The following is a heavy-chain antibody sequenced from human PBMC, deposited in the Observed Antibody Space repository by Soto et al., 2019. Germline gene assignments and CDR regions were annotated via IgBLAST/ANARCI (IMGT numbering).Heavy chain of an antibody. CDR2: IYSGGTT. CDR1: GFIVSSSY. Sequence: TGGSLRLSXAASGFIVSSSYMAWVRQAPGKGLEWVSAIYSGGTTYHADSVKGRFIISRDDSKNTLYLQMNSLRAEDTAVYYCARLYSASYTSFDYWGQGTLVTVS. CDR3: ARLYSASYTSFDY. D-gene: IGHD1-26*01. J-gene: IGHJ4*02. V-gene: IGHV3-53*01.